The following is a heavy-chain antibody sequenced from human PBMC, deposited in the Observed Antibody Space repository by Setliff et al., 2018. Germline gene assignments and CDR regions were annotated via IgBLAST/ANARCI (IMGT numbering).Heavy chain of an antibody. V-gene: IGHV4-4*02. J-gene: IGHJ4*02. Sequence: SETLSLTCAVSGGSISSSNWWSWVRQPPGKGLEWIGEIYHSGSTNYNPSLKSQVTISVDKSKNQFSLKLSSVTAADTAVYYCARDWRDYGVMGYWGQGTLVTVSS. CDR2: IYHSGST. CDR3: ARDWRDYGVMGY. CDR1: GGSISSSNW. D-gene: IGHD4-17*01.